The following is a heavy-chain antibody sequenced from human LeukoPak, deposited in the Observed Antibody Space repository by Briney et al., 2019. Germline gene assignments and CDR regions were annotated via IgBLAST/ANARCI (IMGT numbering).Heavy chain of an antibody. CDR3: ARGGGYCSSTSCVSNWFDP. CDR1: GFTFSSYW. D-gene: IGHD2-2*01. J-gene: IGHJ5*02. V-gene: IGHV3-7*01. CDR2: IKQDGSEK. Sequence: PGGSLRLSCAASGFTFSSYWMSWVRQAPGKGLEWVANIKQDGSEKYYVDSVKGRFTISRDNAKNSLYLQMNSLRAEDTAVYYCARGGGYCSSTSCVSNWFDPWGQGTLVTVSS.